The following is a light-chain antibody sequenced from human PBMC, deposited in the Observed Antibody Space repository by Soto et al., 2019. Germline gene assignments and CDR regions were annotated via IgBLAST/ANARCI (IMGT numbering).Light chain of an antibody. CDR2: GTS. J-gene: IGKJ1*01. CDR1: QSVSSN. V-gene: IGKV3-15*01. CDR3: QQYNNWPSWT. Sequence: IVMTQSPATLSVSPGERATLSCSASQSVSSNLAWYQQKPGQAPRLLIYGTSTRATGIPARFSGSGSGTEFTLTISSLQSEDFAVYYCQQYNNWPSWTFGQGTKVDI.